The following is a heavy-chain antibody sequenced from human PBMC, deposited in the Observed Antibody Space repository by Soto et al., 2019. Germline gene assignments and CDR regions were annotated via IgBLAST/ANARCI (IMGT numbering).Heavy chain of an antibody. V-gene: IGHV3-7*01. CDR2: IKQDGSET. CDR1: GFLFDNFW. D-gene: IGHD6-19*01. J-gene: IGHJ4*02. CDR3: ARDTGATVAGTLDF. Sequence: QLVQSGGGLVQPGGSLRLSCAASGFLFDNFWMTWVRQAPGKGLEWVANIKQDGSETYYVDSVKGRFTISRDNSRDSLYLQMNSLRAEDTAMYYCARDTGATVAGTLDFWGQGTLVTVSS.